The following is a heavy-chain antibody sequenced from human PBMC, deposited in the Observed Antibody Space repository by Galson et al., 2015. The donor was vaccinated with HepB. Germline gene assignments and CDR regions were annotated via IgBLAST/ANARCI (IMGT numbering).Heavy chain of an antibody. J-gene: IGHJ4*02. CDR2: MNSTSGYT. D-gene: IGHD6-13*01. CDR3: ARGGEDTSSWYFDS. Sequence: SVKVSCKASGYTFTSYDINWVRQASGQGLEWMGWMNSTSGYTGYAQRFQDRVIMTWNTSISTAYMELSSLRSEDTAVYYCARGGEDTSSWYFDSWGQGTLVTVSS. CDR1: GYTFTSYD. V-gene: IGHV1-8*01.